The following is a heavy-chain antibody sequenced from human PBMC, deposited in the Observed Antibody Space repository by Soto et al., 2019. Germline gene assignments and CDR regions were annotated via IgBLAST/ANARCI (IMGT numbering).Heavy chain of an antibody. CDR3: AKEGDYYDSSGYYYDAFDI. CDR1: GFTFSNAW. D-gene: IGHD3-22*01. V-gene: IGHV3-15*01. J-gene: IGHJ3*02. Sequence: GESLKISCAASGFTFSNAWMSWVRQAPGKGLEWVGRIKSKTDGGTTDYAAPVKGRFTISRDNSKNTLYLQMNSLRAEDTAVYYCAKEGDYYDSSGYYYDAFDIWGQGTMVTVSS. CDR2: IKSKTDGGTT.